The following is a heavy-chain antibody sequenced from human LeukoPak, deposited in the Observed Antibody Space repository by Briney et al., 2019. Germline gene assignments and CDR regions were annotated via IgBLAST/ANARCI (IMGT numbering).Heavy chain of an antibody. Sequence: GGSLRLSCAASGFTFSSYWMSWVPPPPGKGLGGVSSISGSGGSTYYADSVKGRFTISRDNSKNTLYLQMNSLRDEDTAVYYCAKSSYYDASGYYREYYFDYWGQGTLVTVSS. CDR3: AKSSYYDASGYYREYYFDY. CDR1: GFTFSSYW. V-gene: IGHV3-23*01. J-gene: IGHJ4*02. D-gene: IGHD3-22*01. CDR2: ISGSGGST.